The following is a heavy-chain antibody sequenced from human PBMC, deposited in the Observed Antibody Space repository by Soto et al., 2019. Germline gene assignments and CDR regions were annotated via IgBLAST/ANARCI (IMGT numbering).Heavy chain of an antibody. CDR3: AREIMPLTNDWYFDL. Sequence: QVQLQESGPGLVKPSETLSLTCTVSGGSISGGVPSGIWIRQPPGKGLGWIGHIFDGGSTYYNPSLKSRLTISVDTSKNQFSLRLSSVTAADTAVYYCAREIMPLTNDWYFDLWGRGTLVTVSS. D-gene: IGHD2-8*01. J-gene: IGHJ2*01. V-gene: IGHV4-30-4*01. CDR1: GGSISGGVPS. CDR2: IFDGGST.